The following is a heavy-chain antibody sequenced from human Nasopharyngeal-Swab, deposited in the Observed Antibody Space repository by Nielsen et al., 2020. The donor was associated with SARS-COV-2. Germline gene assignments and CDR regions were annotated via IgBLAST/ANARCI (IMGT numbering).Heavy chain of an antibody. J-gene: IGHJ2*01. Sequence: SVKVSCKASGCTFNSYAISWVRQAPGQGLEWMGRIIPILGIANYAQKFQGRVTITADKSTSTAYMELSSLRSEDTAVYYCARGDSYGALWYFDLWGRGTLVTVSS. V-gene: IGHV1-69*04. CDR2: IIPILGIA. CDR3: ARGDSYGALWYFDL. D-gene: IGHD5-18*01. CDR1: GCTFNSYA.